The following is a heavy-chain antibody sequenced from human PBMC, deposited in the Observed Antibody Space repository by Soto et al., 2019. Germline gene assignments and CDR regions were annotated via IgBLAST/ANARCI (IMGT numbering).Heavy chain of an antibody. CDR1: GFTFSNSW. V-gene: IGHV3-7*01. Sequence: ESGGGLVQPGGSLRLSCAASGFTFSNSWMSWVRQGPEKGLEWVANIKEDGLEEYYVDSVKGRFIISRDNAKNSLYLQMNNLRAEDTAIYYCTRSRSGPWGQGTLVTVSS. J-gene: IGHJ5*02. CDR2: IKEDGLEE. D-gene: IGHD6-25*01. CDR3: TRSRSGP.